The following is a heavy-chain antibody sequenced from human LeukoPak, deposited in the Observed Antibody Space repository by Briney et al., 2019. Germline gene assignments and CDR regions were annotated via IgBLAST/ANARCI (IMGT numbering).Heavy chain of an antibody. CDR3: ATDDKYAPSS. D-gene: IGHD2-2*01. CDR1: GFTFSSYW. Sequence: GGSLRLSCAASGFTFSSYWMNWARQAPGKGLEWVASINHNGNVNYYVDSVKGRFTISRDNAKNSLYLQMSNLRAEDTAVYYCATDDKYAPSSWGQGTLVTVSS. CDR2: INHNGNVN. V-gene: IGHV3-7*01. J-gene: IGHJ5*02.